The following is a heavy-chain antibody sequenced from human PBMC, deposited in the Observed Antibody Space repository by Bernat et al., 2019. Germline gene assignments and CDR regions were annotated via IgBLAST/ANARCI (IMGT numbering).Heavy chain of an antibody. CDR3: ARGLNDGGYYYYYGMDV. J-gene: IGHJ6*02. CDR1: GGSISSYY. D-gene: IGHD1-1*01. V-gene: IGHV4-59*01. CDR2: IYYSGST. Sequence: QVQLQESGPGLVKPSETLSLTCTVSGGSISSYYWSWIRQPPGKGLEWIGYIYYSGSTNYNPSLKSRVTISVDTSKNQFSLKLSSVTAADTAVYYCARGLNDGGYYYYYGMDVWGQGTTVTVSS.